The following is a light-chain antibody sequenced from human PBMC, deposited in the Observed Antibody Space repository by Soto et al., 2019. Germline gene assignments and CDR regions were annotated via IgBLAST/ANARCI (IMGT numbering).Light chain of an antibody. J-gene: IGLJ2*01. Sequence: QSALTQPASVSGSPGQSITISCTGTSSDVGAYNLVSWYQHHPGKAPKLLIFEGSKRPSGVSNRFSGSKSGNTASLTISGLQAEDEADYHCCSYGGFSTFVIFGGGTKVT. CDR1: SSDVGAYNL. V-gene: IGLV2-23*03. CDR3: CSYGGFSTFVI. CDR2: EGS.